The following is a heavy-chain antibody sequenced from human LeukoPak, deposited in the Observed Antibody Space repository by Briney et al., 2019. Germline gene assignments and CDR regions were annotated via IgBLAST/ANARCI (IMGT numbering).Heavy chain of an antibody. D-gene: IGHD3-3*01. CDR2: ISYDGSNK. CDR1: GFTFSSYG. J-gene: IGHJ4*02. CDR3: AKDTTYDFWSGYNN. Sequence: GRSLRLSCAASGFTFSSYGMHWVRQAPGKGLEWVAVISYDGSNKYYADSVKGRFTISRDNSKNTLYLQMNSLRAEDTAVYYCAKDTTYDFWSGYNNWGQGTLVTVSS. V-gene: IGHV3-30*18.